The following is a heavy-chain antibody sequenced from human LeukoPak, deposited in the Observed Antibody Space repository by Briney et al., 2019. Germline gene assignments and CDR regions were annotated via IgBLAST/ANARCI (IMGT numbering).Heavy chain of an antibody. CDR3: AKDRYSSGWYYFDY. D-gene: IGHD6-19*01. J-gene: IGHJ4*02. Sequence: GGSLRLSCEASGFTFSGYVMSWVRQAPGKGLEWVSGISGGGGGTYYADSVKGRFTISRDNSKNTLYLQMNSLRAEDTAVYYCAKDRYSSGWYYFDYWGQGTLVTVSS. CDR1: GFTFSGYV. V-gene: IGHV3-23*01. CDR2: ISGGGGGT.